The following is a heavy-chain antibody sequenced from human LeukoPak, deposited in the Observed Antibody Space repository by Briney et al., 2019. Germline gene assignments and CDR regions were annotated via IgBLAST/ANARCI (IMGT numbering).Heavy chain of an antibody. J-gene: IGHJ5*02. D-gene: IGHD6-19*01. V-gene: IGHV4-4*07. CDR3: ARDRGSSGWGWFDP. CDR2: IYTSGST. Sequence: PSETLSLTCTVSGGSISSYYWSWIRQPAGKGLEWIGRIYTSGSTNYNPSLKSRVTMSVDTSKNQFSLKLSSVTAADTAVYYCARDRGSSGWGWFDPWGQGTLVTVSS. CDR1: GGSISSYY.